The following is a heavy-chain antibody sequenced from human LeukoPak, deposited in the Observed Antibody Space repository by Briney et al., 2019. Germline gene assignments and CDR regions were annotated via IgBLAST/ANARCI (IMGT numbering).Heavy chain of an antibody. D-gene: IGHD2-15*01. CDR1: GFTFSSYS. V-gene: IGHV3-74*01. CDR3: ARDPRNVGLAP. J-gene: IGHJ5*02. CDR2: NNGDGSTT. Sequence: GGSLRLSCAASGFTFSSYSMNWVRQAPGKGLMYISRNNGDGSTTNYADVVKGRFTMSRDNVKNTLYLQMNSLRVEDTAVYYCARDPRNVGLAPWGQGTLVTVSS.